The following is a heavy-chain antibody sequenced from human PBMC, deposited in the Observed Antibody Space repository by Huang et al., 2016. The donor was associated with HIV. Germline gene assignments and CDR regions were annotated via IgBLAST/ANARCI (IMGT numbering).Heavy chain of an antibody. J-gene: IGHJ4*02. CDR2: IRQEESEK. D-gene: IGHD7-27*01. CDR3: ATGLGSFDY. Sequence: EVQLVESGGGLVQPGGSLRLSCAASGFTFSAYWMSWGRQAPGKGLEWVANIRQEESEKYYVDSVKGRFTISRDNAKNSLYLQMNSLRAEDTAVYYCATGLGSFDYWGQGSLVTVSS. CDR1: GFTFSAYW. V-gene: IGHV3-7*01.